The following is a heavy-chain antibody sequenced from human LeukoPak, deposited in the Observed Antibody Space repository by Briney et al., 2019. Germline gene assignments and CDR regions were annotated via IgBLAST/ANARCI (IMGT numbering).Heavy chain of an antibody. V-gene: IGHV1-2*02. D-gene: IGHD1-26*01. CDR2: INPNSGGT. Sequence: ASVKVSCKASGYTFTGYYIHWVRQAPGQGLEWMGWINPNSGGTNYAQKFQGRVTMTRDTSISTAYMELTRLRSDDTAVYYCASEYSGSYYEFAYWGQGTLVTVSS. CDR3: ASEYSGSYYEFAY. CDR1: GYTFTGYY. J-gene: IGHJ4*02.